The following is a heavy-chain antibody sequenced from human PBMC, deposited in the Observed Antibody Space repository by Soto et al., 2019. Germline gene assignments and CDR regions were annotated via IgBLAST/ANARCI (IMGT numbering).Heavy chain of an antibody. D-gene: IGHD1-20*01. V-gene: IGHV1-8*01. CDR1: GYTFTSYD. CDR2: MNPNSGNT. Sequence: GASVKVSCTASGYTFTSYDINWVRQATGQGLEWMGWMNPNSGNTGYAQKFQGRVTMTRNTSISTAYMELSSLRSEDTAVYYCARSITGTGVSWFDPWGQGTLVTVSS. J-gene: IGHJ5*02. CDR3: ARSITGTGVSWFDP.